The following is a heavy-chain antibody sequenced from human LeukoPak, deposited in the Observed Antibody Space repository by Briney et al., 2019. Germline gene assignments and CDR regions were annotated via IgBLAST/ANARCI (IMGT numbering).Heavy chain of an antibody. CDR2: ISSSSSTT. J-gene: IGHJ5*02. D-gene: IGHD5-24*01. CDR1: GFIFSTYS. CDR3: ARGKDGYNSNWLDP. V-gene: IGHV3-48*02. Sequence: GGSLRLSCAAAGFIFSTYSMNWVRQAPGKGLEWVSYISSSSSTTYYADSVKGRFTISRDNAKNSLYLQMNSLRDEDTAVYFCARGKDGYNSNWLDPWGQGTLVTVSS.